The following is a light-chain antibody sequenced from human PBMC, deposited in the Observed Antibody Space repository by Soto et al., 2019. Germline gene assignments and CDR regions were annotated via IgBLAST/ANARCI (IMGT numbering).Light chain of an antibody. Sequence: EIVMTQSPVTLSVSPGEEVTLSCRASQSVRSNLAWYQQKPGQAPRLLIYRASTRATGIPASFSGSGSGTEFTLTISSLQSEDFAVYYCQQYNNWPRTFGQGTKVDIK. J-gene: IGKJ1*01. CDR3: QQYNNWPRT. V-gene: IGKV3-15*01. CDR1: QSVRSN. CDR2: RAS.